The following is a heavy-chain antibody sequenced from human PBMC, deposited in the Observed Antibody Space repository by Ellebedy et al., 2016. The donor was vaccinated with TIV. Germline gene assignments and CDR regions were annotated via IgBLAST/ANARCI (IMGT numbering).Heavy chain of an antibody. CDR3: ARHRDYYFDY. V-gene: IGHV1-2*02. CDR2: INPNSGGT. Sequence: ASVKVSCKASGYTFTGYYMHWVRQAPGQGLEWMGWINPNSGGTNYAQKFQGRVTMTRDKSISTAYLQWSSLKASDTGMYYCARHRDYYFDYWGQGTLVTVSS. J-gene: IGHJ4*02. CDR1: GYTFTGYY. D-gene: IGHD3-10*01.